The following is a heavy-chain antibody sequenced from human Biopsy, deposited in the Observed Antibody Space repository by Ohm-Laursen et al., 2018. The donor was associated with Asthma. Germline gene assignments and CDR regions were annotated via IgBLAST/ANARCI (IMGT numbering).Heavy chain of an antibody. CDR1: GDSFSNYA. CDR3: AWGYSGSDRIVYYYSGLEA. V-gene: IGHV1-69*01. Sequence: SSVKVSCKASGDSFSNYAISWVRQAPGPGLEWMGGLIPVLGTPDHAQMFEGRVTITADESTSTAYMELSSLSSEDTAVYYCAWGYSGSDRIVYYYSGLEAWGQGTTVTVSS. CDR2: LIPVLGTP. D-gene: IGHD5-12*01. J-gene: IGHJ6*02.